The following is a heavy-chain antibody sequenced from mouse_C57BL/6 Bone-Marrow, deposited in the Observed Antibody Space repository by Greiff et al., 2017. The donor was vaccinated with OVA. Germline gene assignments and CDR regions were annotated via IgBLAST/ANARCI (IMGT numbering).Heavy chain of an antibody. J-gene: IGHJ2*01. CDR2: IDPSDSYT. Sequence: QVQLQQPGAELVMPGASVKLSCKASGYTFTSYWMHWVKQRPRQGLEWIGEIDPSDSYTNYNQKFKGKSTLTVDKSSSTAYMQLSSLTSEDAAGYYCARSGGYDYDGGDFDYWGQGTTLTVSS. CDR1: GYTFTSYW. D-gene: IGHD2-4*01. CDR3: ARSGGYDYDGGDFDY. V-gene: IGHV1-69*01.